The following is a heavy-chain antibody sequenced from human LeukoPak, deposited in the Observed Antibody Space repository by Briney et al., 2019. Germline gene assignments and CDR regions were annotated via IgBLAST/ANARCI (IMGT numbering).Heavy chain of an antibody. CDR1: GFTFTDYW. CDR3: ATTRYYYDSSGYHSLRYYFDY. D-gene: IGHD3-22*01. Sequence: PGGSLRLSCTTSGFTFTDYWMTWVRQAPGRGLEWVAFIRYDGSNKYYADSVKGRFTISRDNSKNTLYLQMNSLRAEDTAVYYCATTRYYYDSSGYHSLRYYFDYWGQGTLVTVSS. CDR2: IRYDGSNK. J-gene: IGHJ4*02. V-gene: IGHV3-30*02.